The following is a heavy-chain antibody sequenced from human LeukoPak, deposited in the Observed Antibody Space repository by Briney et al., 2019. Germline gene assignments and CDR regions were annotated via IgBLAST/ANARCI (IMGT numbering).Heavy chain of an antibody. CDR2: ISWNSGNI. CDR3: AKDSEQKLVLRRN. D-gene: IGHD6-13*01. J-gene: IGHJ4*02. CDR1: GFTFDDYA. V-gene: IGHV3-9*01. Sequence: PGGSLRLSCAASGFTFDDYAMHWVRQAPGNGLEWVSGISWNSGNIGYADSVKGRFTISRDNSKNTLYLQMNSLRAEDTAVYYCAKDSEQKLVLRRNWGQGTLVTVSS.